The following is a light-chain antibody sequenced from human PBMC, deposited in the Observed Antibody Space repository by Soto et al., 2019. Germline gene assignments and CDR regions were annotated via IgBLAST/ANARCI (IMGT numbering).Light chain of an antibody. Sequence: DIQMTQSPSSLSASVGDRVTVTCRAGQSISRYVNCYQQRPGKAPNLLIYSASSLQTGVPSRFSGSGSGTDFTLTITNLQPEDFAPYYCQQSYNGPFTFGPGTKVDL. V-gene: IGKV1-39*01. CDR3: QQSYNGPFT. CDR1: QSISRY. J-gene: IGKJ3*01. CDR2: SAS.